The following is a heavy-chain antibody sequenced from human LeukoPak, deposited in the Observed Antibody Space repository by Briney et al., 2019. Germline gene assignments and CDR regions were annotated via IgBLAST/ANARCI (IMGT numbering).Heavy chain of an antibody. CDR2: FDPEGGET. Sequence: ASVKVSCKVSGYTLTELSMHWVRQAPGKGLEWMGGFDPEGGETIYAQKFQGRVTMTEDTSTDTAYMELSSLRSEDTAVYYCANLYSSAGADFDYWGQGTLVTVSS. D-gene: IGHD6-25*01. J-gene: IGHJ4*02. V-gene: IGHV1-24*01. CDR3: ANLYSSAGADFDY. CDR1: GYTLTELS.